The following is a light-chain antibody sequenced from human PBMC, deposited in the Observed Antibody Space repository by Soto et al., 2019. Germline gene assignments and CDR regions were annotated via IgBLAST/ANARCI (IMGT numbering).Light chain of an antibody. J-gene: IGKJ5*01. CDR1: RDTNYW. CDR3: QQAASFPIT. V-gene: IGKV1-12*01. CDR2: GAS. Sequence: ILMTQSPSTLSASVGDRVTITCRAGRDTNYWLAWYQQKAGRAPKLLIYGASTLASGVPSRFSGSGSGTDFTLTISCLQSEDFATYYCQQAASFPITFGQGTRPENK.